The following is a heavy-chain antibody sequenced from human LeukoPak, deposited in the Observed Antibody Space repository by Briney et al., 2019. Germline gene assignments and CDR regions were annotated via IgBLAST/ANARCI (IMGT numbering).Heavy chain of an antibody. CDR2: IYNSGNT. J-gene: IGHJ4*02. CDR3: ARVSGSGWYYFDH. Sequence: SETLSLTCTVSGGSSTNYFWSWVRQSPGKGLEWVGYIYNSGNTNYNPSLKSRVTISRDMSRNQFSLKLRSVTAADTAVYYCARVSGSGWYYFDHWAQATLVTVSS. V-gene: IGHV4-59*01. D-gene: IGHD6-19*01. CDR1: GGSSTNYF.